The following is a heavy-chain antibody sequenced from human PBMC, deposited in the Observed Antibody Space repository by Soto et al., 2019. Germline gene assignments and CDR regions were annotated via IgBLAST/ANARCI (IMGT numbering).Heavy chain of an antibody. CDR1: GFTFSTFT. V-gene: IGHV3-30-3*01. D-gene: IGHD3-22*01. CDR2: ISNDGSNK. CDR3: AGDRDSRTVESYFDA. J-gene: IGHJ4*02. Sequence: QVQLVESGGGVVQPGRSLRLSCAASGFTFSTFTMHWVRQAPGKGLDWVAGISNDGSNKYYADSVKGRFTISRDNSKNTVYLQMNSLRAEDTAVFYCAGDRDSRTVESYFDAWGQGSLVTVGS.